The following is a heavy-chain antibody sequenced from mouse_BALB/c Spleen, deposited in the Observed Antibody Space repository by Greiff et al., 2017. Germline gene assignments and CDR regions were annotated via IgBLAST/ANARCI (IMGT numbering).Heavy chain of an antibody. CDR3: ARGDLRAYDGVDY. Sequence: VQLQQSGAELVRPGALVKLSCKASGFNIKDYYMHWVKQRPEQGLEWIGWIDPENGNTIYDPKFQGKASITADTSSSTAYLQLSSLTSEDTAVYYCARGDLRAYDGVDYWGQGTTLTVSS. CDR1: GFNIKDYY. J-gene: IGHJ2*01. D-gene: IGHD1-2*01. CDR2: IDPENGNT. V-gene: IGHV14-1*02.